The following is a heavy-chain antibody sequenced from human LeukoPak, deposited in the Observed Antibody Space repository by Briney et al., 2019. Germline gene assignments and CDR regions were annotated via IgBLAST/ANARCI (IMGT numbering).Heavy chain of an antibody. Sequence: KSGGSLGLSCAASGFTFSTFTMNWVRQAPGKGLEWVSSISSWSSYIDYADPVKGRFTISRDDAKNSVYLQMNSLRVDDTAIYYCARENVDSGSSPSDYWGQGTLVTVSS. V-gene: IGHV3-21*01. CDR3: ARENVDSGSSPSDY. J-gene: IGHJ4*02. CDR1: GFTFSTFT. D-gene: IGHD6-6*01. CDR2: ISSWSSYI.